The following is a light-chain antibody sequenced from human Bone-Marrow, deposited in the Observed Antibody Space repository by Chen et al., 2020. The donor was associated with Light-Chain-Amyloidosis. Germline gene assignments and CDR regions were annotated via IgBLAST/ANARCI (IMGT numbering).Light chain of an antibody. CDR3: QQYGTSPLT. CDR1: QTISSNY. V-gene: IGKV3-20*01. J-gene: IGKJ4*01. CDR2: GSS. Sequence: EIVLTQSPGTLSLSPGEGANLSCRASQTISSNYLTWYQQKFGQAPRLLIYGSSSRATGIPDRVTGSGSGTDFTLTSNRLEPEDVAMYYCQQYGTSPLTFGGGTKVEIK.